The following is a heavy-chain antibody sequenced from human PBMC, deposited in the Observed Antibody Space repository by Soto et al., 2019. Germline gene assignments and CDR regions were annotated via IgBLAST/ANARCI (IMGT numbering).Heavy chain of an antibody. CDR3: ARCPQLEPRFDY. D-gene: IGHD1-1*01. V-gene: IGHV4-31*03. J-gene: IGHJ4*02. CDR1: GGSISSGGYY. CDR2: IYYSGST. Sequence: QVQLQESGPGLVKPSQTLSLTCTVSGGSISSGGYYWSWIRQHPGKGLEWIRYIYYSGSTYYNPSLKSRVSISVDASKNPFSLKLSSVTAADTAVYYCARCPQLEPRFDYWGQGTLVTVSS.